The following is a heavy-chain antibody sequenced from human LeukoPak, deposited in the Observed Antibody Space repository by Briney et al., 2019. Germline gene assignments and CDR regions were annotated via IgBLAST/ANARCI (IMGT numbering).Heavy chain of an antibody. Sequence: PSETLSLTCAVYGGSFSGYYWSWIRQPPGKGLEWIGEINHSGSTNYNPSLKSRVTISVDTSKNQFSLKLSSVTAADTAVYYCARLGCSSTSCLDYYYYYYMDVWGKGTTVTVSS. CDR1: GGSFSGYY. V-gene: IGHV4-34*01. D-gene: IGHD2-2*01. CDR3: ARLGCSSTSCLDYYYYYYMDV. J-gene: IGHJ6*03. CDR2: INHSGST.